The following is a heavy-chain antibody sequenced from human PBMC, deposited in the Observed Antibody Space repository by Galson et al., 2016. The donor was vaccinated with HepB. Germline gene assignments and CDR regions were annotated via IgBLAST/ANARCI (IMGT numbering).Heavy chain of an antibody. J-gene: IGHJ5*02. CDR1: GFTFSDYD. CDR2: ISYDGNNK. CDR3: AKQMTLNWFDP. V-gene: IGHV3-30*18. Sequence: SLRLSCAASGFTFSDYDMHWVRQAPGRGLEWVAVISYDGNNKYYADSVKGRFTISRDNSKNTLYLQMNSLIPEDTAVYYCAKQMTLNWFDPWGQGTLVTVSS. D-gene: IGHD5-24*01.